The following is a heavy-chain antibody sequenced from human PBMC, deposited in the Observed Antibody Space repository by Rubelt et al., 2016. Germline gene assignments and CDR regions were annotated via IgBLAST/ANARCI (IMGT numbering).Heavy chain of an antibody. CDR1: GGSISSSSYY. CDR2: IYYSGST. V-gene: IGHV4-39*01. Sequence: QLQLQESGPGLVKPSETLSLTCTVSGGSISSSSYYCGWIRQPPGKGLEWIGSIYYSGSTYYNPSLKSRVTISVDTSKNQFSLKLRSVTAADTAVYYCARHGWDGSYFGYYWGQGTLVTVSS. CDR3: ARHGWDGSYFGYY. J-gene: IGHJ4*02. D-gene: IGHD1-26*01.